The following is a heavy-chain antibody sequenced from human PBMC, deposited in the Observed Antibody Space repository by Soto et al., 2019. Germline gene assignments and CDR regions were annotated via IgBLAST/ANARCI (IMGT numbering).Heavy chain of an antibody. CDR1: GGSISSGGYS. D-gene: IGHD4-17*01. CDR2: IYHSGST. J-gene: IGHJ5*02. CDR3: ARVGAFGDYSSYWFDP. Sequence: QLQLQESGSGLVKPSQTLSLTCAVSGGSISSGGYSWSWIRQPPGKGLEWIGYIYHSGSTYYNPSLKSRVTISVDRSKNQFSLKLSSVTAADTAVYYCARVGAFGDYSSYWFDPWGQGTLVTVSS. V-gene: IGHV4-30-2*01.